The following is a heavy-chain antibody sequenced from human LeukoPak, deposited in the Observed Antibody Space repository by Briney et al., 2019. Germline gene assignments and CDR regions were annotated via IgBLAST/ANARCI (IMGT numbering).Heavy chain of an antibody. CDR3: ARDMGTVYYYGMDV. CDR1: GFTFSSYS. CDR2: ISSSSYI. D-gene: IGHD7-27*01. Sequence: GGSLRLSCAASGFTFSSYSMNWVRQAPGKGLEWVSSISSSSYIYYADSVKGRFTISRDNAKNSLYLQMNSLRAEDTAVYYCARDMGTVYYYGMDVWGQGTTVTVSS. V-gene: IGHV3-21*01. J-gene: IGHJ6*02.